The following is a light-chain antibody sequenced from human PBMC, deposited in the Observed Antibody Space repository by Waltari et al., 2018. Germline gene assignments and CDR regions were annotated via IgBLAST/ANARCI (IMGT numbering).Light chain of an antibody. CDR1: QSIRTN. CDR2: AAS. V-gene: IGKV3-20*01. CDR3: QQYGSAYT. J-gene: IGKJ2*01. Sequence: EIVLTQSPGTLSLSPGERATLSCRASQSIRTNLAWYQEKGGQAPRLLIYAASTRATGIPDRFSGSGSGTDCTLTISRLEPEDFAVYYCQQYGSAYTFGPGTKLDIK.